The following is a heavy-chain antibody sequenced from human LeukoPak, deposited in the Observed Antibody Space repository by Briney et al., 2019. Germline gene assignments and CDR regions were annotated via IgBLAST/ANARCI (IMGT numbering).Heavy chain of an antibody. CDR1: GFTFRSYG. J-gene: IGHJ1*01. D-gene: IGHD3-22*01. V-gene: IGHV3-64*01. CDR2: ISSNGGCT. Sequence: GGSLRLSCAASGFTFRSYGMHWVRQAPGKGLEYVSAISSNGGCTYYANSVKGRFTISRDNSRNTLYLQMGSLRAEDMAVYYCATYYYDSGGFHFHHWGQGTLVTVSS. CDR3: ATYYYDSGGFHFHH.